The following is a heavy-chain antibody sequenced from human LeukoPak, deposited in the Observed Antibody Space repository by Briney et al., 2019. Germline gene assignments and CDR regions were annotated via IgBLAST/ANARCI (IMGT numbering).Heavy chain of an antibody. V-gene: IGHV3-7*01. CDR1: GLTFGTYW. Sequence: PGGSLRLSCAASGLTFGTYWMGWVRQAPGKGLEWVANIKQDGGEKSYVDSVKGRFTISRDNVKKSVYLQMHSLRAEDTAMYYCVRDTYRTAVAGSSGLGYWGQGTLVTVSS. D-gene: IGHD6-19*01. J-gene: IGHJ4*02. CDR2: IKQDGGEK. CDR3: VRDTYRTAVAGSSGLGY.